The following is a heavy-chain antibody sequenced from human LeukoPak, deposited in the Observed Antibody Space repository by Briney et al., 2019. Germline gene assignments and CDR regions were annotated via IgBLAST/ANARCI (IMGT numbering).Heavy chain of an antibody. CDR2: VNDRGDT. CDR1: GGSSSGYY. V-gene: IGHV4-34*01. D-gene: IGHD1-7*01. CDR3: ASSVVPAARGNSRFDP. Sequence: SETLSLTCGVSGGSSSGYYCTWIRQPPGKGLEWIGDVNDRGDTNYNPSLKSRVTISVDPSKNQFSLKVASVTAADTAVYYCASSVVPAARGNSRFDPWGQGILVTVSS. J-gene: IGHJ5*02.